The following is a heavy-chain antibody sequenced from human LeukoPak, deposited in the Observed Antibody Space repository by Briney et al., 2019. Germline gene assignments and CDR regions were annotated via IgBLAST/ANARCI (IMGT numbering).Heavy chain of an antibody. V-gene: IGHV1-8*01. D-gene: IGHD5-18*01. CDR3: ARFEPDTATLSY. J-gene: IGHJ4*02. CDR1: GYTFTSYD. Sequence: GASVKVSCKASGYTFTSYDIKWVRQATGQGLEWMGWMNPNSGNTGYAQKFQGRVTMTRNTSISTAYMELSSLRSEDTAVYYCARFEPDTATLSYWGQGTLVTVSS. CDR2: MNPNSGNT.